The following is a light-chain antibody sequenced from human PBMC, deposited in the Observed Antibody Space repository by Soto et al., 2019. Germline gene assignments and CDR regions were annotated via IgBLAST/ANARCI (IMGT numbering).Light chain of an antibody. Sequence: DNQMSQSPSTLSGSVGDRVTITCRASQTISSWLALYQQKPGKAPKLLIYKASTLKSGVPSRFSGSGSGTEFTLTISSLQPDDFATYYCQHYNSYSEAFGQGTKVDI. CDR3: QHYNSYSEA. CDR2: KAS. CDR1: QTISSW. J-gene: IGKJ1*01. V-gene: IGKV1-5*03.